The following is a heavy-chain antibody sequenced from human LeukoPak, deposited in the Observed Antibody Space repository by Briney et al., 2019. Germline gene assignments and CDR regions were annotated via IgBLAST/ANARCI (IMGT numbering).Heavy chain of an antibody. Sequence: PGGSLRLSCAASGFTFTNYAMSWVRQAPGKGLEWVSAISGSGGSTYYADSVKGRFTISRDNSKNTLYLQMNSLRAEDTAVYYCAKGGYYDSSGYYIGVDYWGQGTLVTVSS. CDR1: GFTFTNYA. J-gene: IGHJ4*02. CDR2: ISGSGGST. D-gene: IGHD3-22*01. V-gene: IGHV3-23*01. CDR3: AKGGYYDSSGYYIGVDY.